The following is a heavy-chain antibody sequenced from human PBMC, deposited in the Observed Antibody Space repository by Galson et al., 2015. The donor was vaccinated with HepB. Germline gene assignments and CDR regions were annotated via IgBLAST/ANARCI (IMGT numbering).Heavy chain of an antibody. CDR3: ARGSWSGSWYRDYYYYYYMDV. CDR1: GYTFTSYY. V-gene: IGHV1-46*01. CDR2: INPSGGST. J-gene: IGHJ6*03. D-gene: IGHD6-13*01. Sequence: SVKVSCKASGYTFTSYYMHWVRQAPGQGLEWMGIINPSGGSTSYAQKFQGRVTMTRDTSTSTVYMELSSLRSEDTAVYYCARGSWSGSWYRDYYYYYYMDVWGKGTTVTVSS.